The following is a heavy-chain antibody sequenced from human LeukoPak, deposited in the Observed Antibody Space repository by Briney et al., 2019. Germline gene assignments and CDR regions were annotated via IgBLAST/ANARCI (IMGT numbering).Heavy chain of an antibody. CDR3: ARDGAVLFDY. V-gene: IGHV3-21*01. CDR2: ISSSSNYI. D-gene: IGHD2-8*01. J-gene: IGHJ4*02. Sequence: GGSLRLSCAASGFTFSSYIMNWVRQAPGQGLEWVSSISSSSNYIYYTGSVKGRFTISRDQFTKSLYLEMNSLRAEDTAVYYCARDGAVLFDYWGQGTLVTVSS. CDR1: GFTFSSYI.